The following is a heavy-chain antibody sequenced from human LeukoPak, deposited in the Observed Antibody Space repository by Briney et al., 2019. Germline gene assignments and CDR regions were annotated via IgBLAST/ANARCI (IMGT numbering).Heavy chain of an antibody. CDR2: VSYDGTAK. V-gene: IGHV3-30-3*01. CDR1: GFSFSSYA. D-gene: IGHD2-2*01. J-gene: IGHJ4*02. Sequence: GGSLRLSCAASGFSFSSYAMHWVRQAPGKGLEWVAVVSYDGTAKYYADSVRGRFTISRDNSKNTLYLQMNSLRAEDTGVYYCAKDLTVVPAARYFDYWGQGTLVTVSS. CDR3: AKDLTVVPAARYFDY.